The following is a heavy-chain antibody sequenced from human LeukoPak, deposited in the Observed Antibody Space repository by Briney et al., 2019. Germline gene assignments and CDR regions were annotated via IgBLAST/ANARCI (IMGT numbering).Heavy chain of an antibody. CDR2: LSDGGVRI. J-gene: IGHJ4*02. V-gene: IGHV3-23*01. CDR1: RFTFRNYG. Sequence: GGSLRLSCIASRFTFRNYGMSWVRQAPGKGLEWVSGLSDGGVRIFYADSVKGRFTISRDNSKNTLYLQMDSLRAEDTAVYYCANTHCDSSPIVWNFWGQGTLVTVSS. D-gene: IGHD6-6*01. CDR3: ANTHCDSSPIVWNF.